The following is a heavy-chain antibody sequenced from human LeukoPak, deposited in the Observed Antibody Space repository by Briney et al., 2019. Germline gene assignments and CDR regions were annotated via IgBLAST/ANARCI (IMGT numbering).Heavy chain of an antibody. D-gene: IGHD3-22*01. CDR3: AKDFGWIVERNWFDP. CDR1: GFTFSSYG. CDR2: ISYDGSNK. V-gene: IGHV3-30*18. Sequence: GGSLRLSCAASGFTFSSYGMHWVRQAPGKGLEWVAVISYDGSNKYYADSVKGRFTISRDNSKKTLYLQMNSLRAEDTAVYYCAKDFGWIVERNWFDPWGQGTLVTVSS. J-gene: IGHJ5*02.